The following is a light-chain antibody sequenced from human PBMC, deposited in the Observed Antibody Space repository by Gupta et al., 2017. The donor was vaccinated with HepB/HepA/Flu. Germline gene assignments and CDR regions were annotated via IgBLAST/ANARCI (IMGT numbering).Light chain of an antibody. CDR1: QSVLYSSNNKNY. CDR3: QQYYSTPYT. CDR2: WAS. Sequence: DIVMTQSPDSLAVSLGERATINCKSSQSVLYSSNNKNYLAWYQQKPGQPPKLLIYWASTRESGVSDRFSGSGSGTDFTLTISSLQAEDVAVYYCQQYYSTPYTFGQGTNLEIK. J-gene: IGKJ2*01. V-gene: IGKV4-1*01.